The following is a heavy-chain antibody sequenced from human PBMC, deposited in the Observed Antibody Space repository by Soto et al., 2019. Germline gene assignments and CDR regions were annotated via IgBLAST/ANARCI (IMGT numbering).Heavy chain of an antibody. Sequence: GGSLRLSCAASGFTFSSYAMNWVRQTQEKGLEWVSSISSTSSYTHYSDSVKGRFTISRDNANSSLFLQMNRLRAEDTATYYCARDLALAGNYWGQGVLVTVSS. CDR3: ARDLALAGNY. D-gene: IGHD6-19*01. V-gene: IGHV3-21*01. CDR1: GFTFSSYA. J-gene: IGHJ4*02. CDR2: ISSTSSYT.